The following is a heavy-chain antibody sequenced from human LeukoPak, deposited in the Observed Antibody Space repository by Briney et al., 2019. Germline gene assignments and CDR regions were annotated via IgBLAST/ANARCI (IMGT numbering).Heavy chain of an antibody. V-gene: IGHV3-33*06. CDR3: AKALEDCSGGGCFSGYMDV. Sequence: GRSLRLSCAASGFTFTNYAIHWVRQAPGKGLDWVAIIRYDGSTTYSKAVKGRFTISRDNSKNTVYLQMNSLGAEDTAVYYCAKALEDCSGGGCFSGYMDVWGKGTTVTVSS. CDR2: IRYDGSTT. CDR1: GFTFTNYA. J-gene: IGHJ6*03. D-gene: IGHD2-15*01.